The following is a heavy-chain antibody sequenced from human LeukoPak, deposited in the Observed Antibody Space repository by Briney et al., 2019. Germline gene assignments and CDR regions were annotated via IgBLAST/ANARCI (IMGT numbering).Heavy chain of an antibody. CDR3: ARADIVVVVAACFDY. CDR2: ISYDGSNK. V-gene: IGHV3-30*04. CDR1: GFTFSSYA. D-gene: IGHD2-15*01. Sequence: GGSLRLSCAASGFTFSSYAMHWVRQAPGKGLEGVAVISYDGSNKYYADSVKGRFTISRDNSKNTLYLQMNSLRAEDTAVYYCARADIVVVVAACFDYWGQGTLVTVSS. J-gene: IGHJ4*02.